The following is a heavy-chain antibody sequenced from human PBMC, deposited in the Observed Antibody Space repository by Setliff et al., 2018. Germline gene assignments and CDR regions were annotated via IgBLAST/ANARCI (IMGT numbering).Heavy chain of an antibody. V-gene: IGHV1-69*13. CDR1: GGTFSSYA. CDR2: IIPMFGTT. J-gene: IGHJ6*03. CDR3: ARVRDCSGGICHRGLHHYMDV. Sequence: SVKVSCKASGGTFSSYAIDWVRQAPGQGLERMGGIIPMFGTTNYAQRFRGRVTITADESTTTAYLELSSLRSEDTAVYYCARVRDCSGGICHRGLHHYMDVWGKGTTVTVSS. D-gene: IGHD2-15*01.